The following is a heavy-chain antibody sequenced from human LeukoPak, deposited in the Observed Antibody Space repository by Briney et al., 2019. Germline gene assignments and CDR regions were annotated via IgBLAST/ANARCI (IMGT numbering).Heavy chain of an antibody. V-gene: IGHV1-2*02. CDR1: GYTFTGYY. CDR3: AREVIAVAGNIDY. Sequence: ASVKVSCKASGYTFTGYYMHLVRQAPGQGLEWMGWINPNSGGTNYAQKFQGRVTMTRDTSISTAYMELSRLRSDDTAVYYCAREVIAVAGNIDYWGQGTLVTVSS. CDR2: INPNSGGT. D-gene: IGHD6-19*01. J-gene: IGHJ4*02.